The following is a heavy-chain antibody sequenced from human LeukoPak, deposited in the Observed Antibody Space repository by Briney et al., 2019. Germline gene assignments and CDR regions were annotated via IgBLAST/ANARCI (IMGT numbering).Heavy chain of an antibody. CDR1: GDSINTSY. CDR3: ARLVEYTTGWYRSYHFDS. J-gene: IGHJ4*02. V-gene: IGHV4-4*09. CDR2: INNIGST. Sequence: SETLSLTCRVSGDSINTSYWSWVRQPPGQALEWIGYINNIGSTNYNPSLKSRVTMSVDTSEKQFSLQLTSVTAADTALYYCARLVEYTTGWYRSYHFDSWGLGTLVTVSS. D-gene: IGHD6-19*01.